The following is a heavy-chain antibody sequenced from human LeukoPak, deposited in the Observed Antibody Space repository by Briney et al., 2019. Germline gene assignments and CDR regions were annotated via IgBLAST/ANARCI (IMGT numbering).Heavy chain of an antibody. CDR2: INPTGST. D-gene: IGHD3-22*01. CDR3: ARRAPDYYDSSGYTQ. Sequence: SETLSLTCAVYGVSFSGYYWNWIRQPPGKGLEWIGEINPTGSTSYNPSLKSRVTISVDTSKNQFSLKLRSVTAADAAVYYCARRAPDYYDSSGYTQWGQGTLVTVSS. J-gene: IGHJ4*02. CDR1: GVSFSGYY. V-gene: IGHV4-34*01.